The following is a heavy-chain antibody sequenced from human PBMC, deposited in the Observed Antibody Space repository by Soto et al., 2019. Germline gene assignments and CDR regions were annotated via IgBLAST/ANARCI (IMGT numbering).Heavy chain of an antibody. CDR3: ASVRLFGVVFDY. J-gene: IGHJ4*02. CDR2: IRSKPNKFAT. CDR1: GFNISGSA. V-gene: IGHV3-73*01. Sequence: GGSLRLSCVASGFNISGSAVHWVRQASGKGLEWIGRIRSKPNKFATTYGASMQGRLSFSRDDSKNTAYLQMDSLKTEDTAVYYCASVRLFGVVFDYWGRGTLVTVSS. D-gene: IGHD3-3*01.